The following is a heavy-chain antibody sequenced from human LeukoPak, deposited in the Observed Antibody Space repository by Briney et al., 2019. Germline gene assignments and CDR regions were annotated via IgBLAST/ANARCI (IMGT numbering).Heavy chain of an antibody. CDR3: ARDLEEAPAALNIFDY. CDR1: GYSFTTYS. J-gene: IGHJ4*02. Sequence: ASVKVSCKASGYSFTTYSLHWVRQAPGQGPEWMGWINPNSGGTVYAQKFQGRVTLTRDTSISTAYMELGRLTSDDTAVYYCARDLEEAPAALNIFDYWGQGTLVTVSS. CDR2: INPNSGGT. V-gene: IGHV1-2*02. D-gene: IGHD2-2*01.